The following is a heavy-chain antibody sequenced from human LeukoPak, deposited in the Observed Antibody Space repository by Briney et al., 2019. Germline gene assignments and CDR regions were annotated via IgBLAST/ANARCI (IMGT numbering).Heavy chain of an antibody. CDR2: YVSNK. D-gene: IGHD3-3*01. Sequence: YVSNKYYADSVKGRFTISRDNSKNTLYLQMNSLRAEDTAVYYCAKDPPYYDFWSGYPNFDYWGQGTLVTVSS. CDR3: AKDPPYYDFWSGYPNFDY. V-gene: IGHV3-30*02. J-gene: IGHJ4*02.